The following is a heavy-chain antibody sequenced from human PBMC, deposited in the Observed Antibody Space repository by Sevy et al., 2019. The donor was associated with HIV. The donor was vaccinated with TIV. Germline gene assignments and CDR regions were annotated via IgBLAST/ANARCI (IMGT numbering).Heavy chain of an antibody. D-gene: IGHD1-26*01. Sequence: GGSLRLSCVASGFRFDDYAMHWVRQVPGKSPEWVSGISWNSNKIGYADPVKGRFTIPRDSARNSVYLQMSSLRPEDKAFTYCVTDLGGIGTLDYYSYYGMDVWGQGTTVTVSS. CDR1: GFRFDDYA. CDR2: ISWNSNKI. J-gene: IGHJ6*02. V-gene: IGHV3-9*01. CDR3: VTDLGGIGTLDYYSYYGMDV.